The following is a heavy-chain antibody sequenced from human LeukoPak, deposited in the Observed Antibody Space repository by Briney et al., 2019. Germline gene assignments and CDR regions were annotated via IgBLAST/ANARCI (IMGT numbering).Heavy chain of an antibody. CDR3: ARGVYIAAAQYGY. Sequence: PSETLSLTCTVSGGSISSYYWSWIRQPPGKGLEWIGYIYYSGTTNYTPSLKSRVTIAVDTSKNQFYLKLSSVTAADTAVYYCARGVYIAAAQYGYWGQGTLVTVSS. D-gene: IGHD6-13*01. CDR1: GGSISSYY. V-gene: IGHV4-59*01. J-gene: IGHJ4*02. CDR2: IYYSGTT.